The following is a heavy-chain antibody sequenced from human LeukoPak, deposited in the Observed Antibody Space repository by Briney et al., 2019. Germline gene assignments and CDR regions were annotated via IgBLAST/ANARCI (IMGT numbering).Heavy chain of an antibody. CDR3: ALAGTTWAFDY. CDR1: GFTFSSYS. J-gene: IGHJ4*02. CDR2: ISSSSSYI. V-gene: IGHV3-21*01. D-gene: IGHD1-1*01. Sequence: GGSLRLSCAASGFTFSSYSMNWVRQAPWKGLEWVSSISSSSSYIYYADSVKGRFTISRDNAKNSLYLQMNSLRAEDTAVYYCALAGTTWAFDYWGQGTLVTVSS.